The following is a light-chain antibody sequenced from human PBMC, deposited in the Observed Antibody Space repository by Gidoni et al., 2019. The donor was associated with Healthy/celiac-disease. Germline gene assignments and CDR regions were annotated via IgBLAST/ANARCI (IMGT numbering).Light chain of an antibody. V-gene: IGKV3-11*01. CDR3: QQRSKWPKVT. CDR2: DAS. J-gene: IGKJ3*01. CDR1: QSVSSY. Sequence: PLSLSPGDRAPLPCRASQSVSSYLAWYQQKPVQAPRLLIYDASNRATGIAARFSGSGSGTDFTPNISSIEPEDFAVYVCQQRSKWPKVTFGPGTKVDIK.